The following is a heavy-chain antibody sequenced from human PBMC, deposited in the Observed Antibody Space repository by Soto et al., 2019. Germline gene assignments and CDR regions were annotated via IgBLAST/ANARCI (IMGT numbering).Heavy chain of an antibody. V-gene: IGHV3-23*01. CDR1: GFTFSSYA. Sequence: GGSLRLSCAASGFTFSSYAMSWVRQAPGKGLVWVSAISGSAGSTYYADSVKSRFTISIDNSKNTLYPQMNSLRAEDTAVYYCAKEPLYSSSSSYVDYWGQGTLVTVSS. CDR3: AKEPLYSSSSSYVDY. J-gene: IGHJ4*02. CDR2: ISGSAGST. D-gene: IGHD6-6*01.